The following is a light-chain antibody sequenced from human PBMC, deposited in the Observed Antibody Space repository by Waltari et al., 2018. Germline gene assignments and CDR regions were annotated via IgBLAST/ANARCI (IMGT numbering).Light chain of an antibody. CDR1: SSNIGAGSD. CDR2: GNN. J-gene: IGLJ2*01. CDR3: QSYDRSHVV. V-gene: IGLV1-40*01. Sequence: QAVLTQPPSVSGAPGQRVTISCPGSSSNIGAGSDVHWYQQFSGTAPKLLIYGNNNRPSGVPDRFSGSKSGTSASLAITGLQAEDEADYYCQSYDRSHVVFGGGTKLTVL.